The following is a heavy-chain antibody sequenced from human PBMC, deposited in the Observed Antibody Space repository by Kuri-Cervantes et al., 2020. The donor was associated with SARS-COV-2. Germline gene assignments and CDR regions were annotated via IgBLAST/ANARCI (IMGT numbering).Heavy chain of an antibody. CDR3: ARGVRYDFWSGYYSEYYYYYGMDV. D-gene: IGHD3-3*01. J-gene: IGHJ6*02. CDR1: GFSVSTNY. V-gene: IGHV3-33*08. Sequence: GESLKISCAASGFSVSTNYMSWVRQAPGKGLEWVAVIWYDGSNKYYADSVKGRFTISRDNSKNTLYLQMNSLRAEDTAVYYCARGVRYDFWSGYYSEYYYYYGMDVWGQGTTVTVSS. CDR2: IWYDGSNK.